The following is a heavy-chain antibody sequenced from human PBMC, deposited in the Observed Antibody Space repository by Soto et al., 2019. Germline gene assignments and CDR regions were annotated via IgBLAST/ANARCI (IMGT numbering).Heavy chain of an antibody. CDR2: LNPYTGNT. CDR1: GFTFSDNL. J-gene: IGHJ3*01. D-gene: IGHD5-18*01. CDR3: ARDIQSVGPRANDAFDV. Sequence: QVQIVQSGAELKKPGASVNISCTASGFTFSDNLINWVRQVPGQGLAWMGWLNPYTGNTRYSETFQGRVTISRQPSPSIAYLELSGLANEDTALYFCARDIQSVGPRANDAFDVWGQWTMITVSS. V-gene: IGHV1-3*01.